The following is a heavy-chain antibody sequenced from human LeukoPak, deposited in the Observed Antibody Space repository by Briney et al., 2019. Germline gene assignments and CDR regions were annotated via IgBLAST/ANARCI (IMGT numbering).Heavy chain of an antibody. Sequence: PSVTLSLTCGVSGDSIRSYYWSWIRQPAGKGLEWIGHIYPSGTTNYNPSLKSRVTISVDKSKSQFSLRLTSVTSADTAVYYCAKVGDSSGWYWSDWGQGTLVTVSS. CDR1: GDSIRSYY. CDR2: IYPSGTT. V-gene: IGHV4-4*07. CDR3: AKVGDSSGWYWSD. J-gene: IGHJ4*02. D-gene: IGHD6-19*01.